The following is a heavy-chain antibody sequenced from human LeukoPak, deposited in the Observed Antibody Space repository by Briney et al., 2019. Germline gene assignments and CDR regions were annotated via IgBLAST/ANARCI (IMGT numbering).Heavy chain of an antibody. CDR3: AKTGGSSGWYYFDS. V-gene: IGHV3-33*06. Sequence: QAGRSLRLSCAASGFTFRSYGMHWVRQAPGKGLEWVAVIWYDGSNKYYADSVKGRFTISRDNSKNTLYLQMNSLGAEDTAVYYCAKTGGSSGWYYFDSWGQGTLVTVSS. D-gene: IGHD6-19*01. CDR1: GFTFRSYG. J-gene: IGHJ4*02. CDR2: IWYDGSNK.